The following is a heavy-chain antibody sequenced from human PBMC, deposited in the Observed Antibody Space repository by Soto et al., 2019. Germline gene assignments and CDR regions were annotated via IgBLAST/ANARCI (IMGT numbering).Heavy chain of an antibody. CDR2: IHHGGST. D-gene: IGHD3-10*01. Sequence: SETLSLTCAVSGDSIISLNWWSLVRHPPGKGLEWIGEIHHGGSTNYNPSLMSRVTISVDKSKNQFSLKLTSVTAADTAVYYCARFYYGSGDGYNIDYWCQGTLVTVAS. CDR3: ARFYYGSGDGYNIDY. CDR1: GDSIISLNW. J-gene: IGHJ4*02. V-gene: IGHV4-4*02.